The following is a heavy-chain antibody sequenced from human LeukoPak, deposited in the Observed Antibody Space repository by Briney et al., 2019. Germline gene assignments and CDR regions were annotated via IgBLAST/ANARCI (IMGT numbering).Heavy chain of an antibody. CDR2: IKQDGSEK. D-gene: IGHD4-17*01. J-gene: IGHJ3*02. CDR1: GFTFSSYW. Sequence: PGGSLRLSCAASGFTFSSYWMSWVRQAPGKGLEWVANIKQDGSEKYYVDSVKGRFTISRDNAKNSLYLQMNSLRAEDTAVYYCASVTKSDAFDIWGQGTMVTGSS. CDR3: ASVTKSDAFDI. V-gene: IGHV3-7*01.